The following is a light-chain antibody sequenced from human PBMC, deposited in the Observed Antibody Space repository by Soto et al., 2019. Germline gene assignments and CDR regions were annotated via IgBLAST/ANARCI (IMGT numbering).Light chain of an antibody. Sequence: QSALTQPASVSGSPGQSITISCTGTSSDVGGYNYVSWYQQHPGKAPKLMIYEVSNRPSRVSNRFSGSKSGNTASLTISGLQAEDEAHYYCCSYATYNMILGGGTKVTVL. V-gene: IGLV2-14*01. CDR3: CSYATYNMI. CDR2: EVS. J-gene: IGLJ2*01. CDR1: SSDVGGYNY.